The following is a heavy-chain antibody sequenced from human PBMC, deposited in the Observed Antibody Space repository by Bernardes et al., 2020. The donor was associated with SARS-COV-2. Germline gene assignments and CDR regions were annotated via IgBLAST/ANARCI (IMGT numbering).Heavy chain of an antibody. D-gene: IGHD3-3*01. CDR2: IYYSGST. J-gene: IGHJ5*02. CDR1: GGSISSSSYY. Sequence: SETLSLTCTVSGGSISSSSYYWGWIRQPPGKGLEWIGSIYYSGSTYYNPSLKSRVTISVDTSKNQFSLKLSSVTAADTAVYYCAREAGWERFLEWLPDVWFDPWGQGTLVTVSS. V-gene: IGHV4-39*07. CDR3: AREAGWERFLEWLPDVWFDP.